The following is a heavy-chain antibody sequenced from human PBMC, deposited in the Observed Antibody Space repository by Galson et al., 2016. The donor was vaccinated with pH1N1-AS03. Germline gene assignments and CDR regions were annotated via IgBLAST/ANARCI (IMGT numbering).Heavy chain of an antibody. CDR2: VQHRGDT. CDR1: GFSINNDYF. V-gene: IGHV4-38-2*02. Sequence: SETLSLTCTVSGFSINNDYFWGWVRQPPGRGLEWIGSVQHRGDTYYNPSLKSRVAISVDTSKNQFSLRLSSLTAADPAVYYCARHVGGSDPNNLDYWGQGTLVIVSS. D-gene: IGHD1-26*01. J-gene: IGHJ4*02. CDR3: ARHVGGSDPNNLDY.